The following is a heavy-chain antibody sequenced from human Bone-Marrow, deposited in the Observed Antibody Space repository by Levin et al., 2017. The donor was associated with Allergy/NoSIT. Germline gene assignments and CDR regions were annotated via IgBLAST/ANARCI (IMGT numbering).Heavy chain of an antibody. Sequence: GGSLRLSCAASVFTFDAYWMTWVRQAPGKGLEWVAKIKYDGSEKKYVDSVKGRFTIARDNTKNFLFLQMNSLRAEDTAVYYCARIYDSSGYYSGVGAFDIWGQGTMVTVSS. CDR3: ARIYDSSGYYSGVGAFDI. CDR2: IKYDGSEK. V-gene: IGHV3-7*01. J-gene: IGHJ3*02. D-gene: IGHD3-22*01. CDR1: VFTFDAYW.